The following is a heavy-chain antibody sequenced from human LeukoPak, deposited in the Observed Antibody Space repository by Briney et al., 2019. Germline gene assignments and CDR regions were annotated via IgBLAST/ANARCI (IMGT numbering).Heavy chain of an antibody. CDR3: VKDQNYYGWFDP. D-gene: IGHD3-10*01. CDR1: GFTFSTYA. Sequence: SGGSLRLSCSASGFTFSTYAMHWVRQAPGKGLGYVSAISSNGGSTYYADSVKGRFTISRDNSKNTLYLQMSSLRAEDTAVYYCVKDQNYYGWFDPWGQGTLVTVSS. CDR2: ISSNGGST. V-gene: IGHV3-64D*06. J-gene: IGHJ5*02.